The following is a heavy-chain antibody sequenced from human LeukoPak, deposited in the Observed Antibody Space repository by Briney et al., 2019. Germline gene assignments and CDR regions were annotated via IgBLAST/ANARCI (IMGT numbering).Heavy chain of an antibody. Sequence: SETLSLTCTVSGGSIRSGSYYWSWIRQPAGKGLEWIGRIYTSGSTNYNPSLKSRVTMSVDTSKNQFSLKLSSVTAADTAVYYCARDTYYYGSGSYGLDYWGQGTLVTVSS. D-gene: IGHD3-10*01. V-gene: IGHV4-61*02. J-gene: IGHJ4*02. CDR3: ARDTYYYGSGSYGLDY. CDR2: IYTSGST. CDR1: GGSIRSGSYY.